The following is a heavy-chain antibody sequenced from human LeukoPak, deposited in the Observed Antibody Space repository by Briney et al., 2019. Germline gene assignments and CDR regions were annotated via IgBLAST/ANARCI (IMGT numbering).Heavy chain of an antibody. V-gene: IGHV1-8*01. D-gene: IGHD3-9*01. J-gene: IGHJ4*02. CDR2: MNPNSGNT. Sequence: ASVKVSCKASGYTFTSCDVNWVRQATGQGLEWMGWMNPNSGNTGYAQKFQGRVTMTRNTSISTAYMELSSLRSEDTAVYYCARGRRLTGYYDFDNWGQGTLVTVSS. CDR1: GYTFTSCD. CDR3: ARGRRLTGYYDFDN.